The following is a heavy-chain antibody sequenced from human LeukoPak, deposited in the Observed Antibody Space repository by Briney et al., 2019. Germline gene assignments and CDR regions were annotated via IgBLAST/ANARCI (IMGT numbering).Heavy chain of an antibody. CDR3: AKVRDLDTVLGRFDN. CDR1: GFTFSSYA. V-gene: IGHV3-23*01. J-gene: IGHJ5*02. D-gene: IGHD5-18*01. CDR2: ISGNGGRT. Sequence: GGSLGLSCAASGFTFSSYAMSGVRQAPGKGLEWVSVISGNGGRTYYADSVKGRFTISRDNSKNTLYLQMNSLRAEDTAVYYCAKVRDLDTVLGRFDNWGQGTLVTVSS.